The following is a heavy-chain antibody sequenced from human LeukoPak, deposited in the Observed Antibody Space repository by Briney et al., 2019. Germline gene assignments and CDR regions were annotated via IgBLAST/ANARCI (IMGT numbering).Heavy chain of an antibody. D-gene: IGHD3-10*01. Sequence: SETLSLTCTVSGGSISSYYWSWIRQPAGKGLEWIGRIYTSGSTNYNPSLKSRVTMSVDTSKNQFSLKLSSVTAADTAVYYCARDEYYYGSGTSKRFDYWGQGTLVTVSS. CDR2: IYTSGST. CDR1: GGSISSYY. J-gene: IGHJ4*02. V-gene: IGHV4-4*07. CDR3: ARDEYYYGSGTSKRFDY.